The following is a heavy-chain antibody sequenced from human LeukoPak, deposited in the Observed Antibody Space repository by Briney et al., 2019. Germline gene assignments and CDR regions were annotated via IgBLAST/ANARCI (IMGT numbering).Heavy chain of an antibody. CDR1: GFTFSSYA. V-gene: IGHV3-23*01. J-gene: IGHJ6*03. Sequence: GGSLRLSCAASGFTFSSYAMTWVRQAPGKGLEWVSTIISGGGHTYYGDSVKGRFSISRDNSKSTLYLQMNSLRAEDTAVYYCAKCRGIQLFYYMDVWGKGTTVTVSS. D-gene: IGHD5-18*01. CDR3: AKCRGIQLFYYMDV. CDR2: IISGGGHT.